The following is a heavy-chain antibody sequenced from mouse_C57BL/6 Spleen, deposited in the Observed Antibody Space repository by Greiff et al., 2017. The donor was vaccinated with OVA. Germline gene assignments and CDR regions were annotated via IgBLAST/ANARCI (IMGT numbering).Heavy chain of an antibody. V-gene: IGHV6-3*01. CDR1: GFTFSNYW. CDR2: ISLRSDNYAS. D-gene: IGHD2-4*01. Sequence: LKQSGAGLVQPGGSMKLSCVASGFTFSNYWMNWVRQAPEKGLEWVAQISLRSDNYASHYAESGKGRLTISRDDSKSSVYRQVYNLRAGDTGIYCCAESCDYPPWYFDVWGTGTTVTVSS. CDR3: AESCDYPPWYFDV. J-gene: IGHJ1*03.